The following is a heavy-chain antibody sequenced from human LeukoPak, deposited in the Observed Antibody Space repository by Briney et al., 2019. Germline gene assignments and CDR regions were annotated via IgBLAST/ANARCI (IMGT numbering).Heavy chain of an antibody. J-gene: IGHJ5*02. CDR1: GGTFSSYT. Sequence: GSSVKVSCKASGGTFSSYTISWVRQAPGQGLEWMGRNIPILGIANYAQKFQGRVTITADKSTSTAYMELSSLRSEDTAVYYCARDQGCSSTSCHDGWFDPWGQGTLVTVSS. D-gene: IGHD2-2*01. V-gene: IGHV1-69*04. CDR3: ARDQGCSSTSCHDGWFDP. CDR2: NIPILGIA.